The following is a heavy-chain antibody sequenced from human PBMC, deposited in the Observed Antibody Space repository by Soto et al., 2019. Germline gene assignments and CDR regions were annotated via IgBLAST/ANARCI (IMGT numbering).Heavy chain of an antibody. J-gene: IGHJ3*01. D-gene: IGHD5-18*01. Sequence: QVQLVQSGAEMKNPGASVKVSCKASGYTFSSFGISWVRQAPGQGLEWMGWIGAYDGDTNCAQKLQGRVTMTTDTSTSTPYMHLTSLRSDDTAMYYCARDRGYSPDSFDVWGQGTLVTVTS. CDR1: GYTFSSFG. V-gene: IGHV1-18*01. CDR2: IGAYDGDT. CDR3: ARDRGYSPDSFDV.